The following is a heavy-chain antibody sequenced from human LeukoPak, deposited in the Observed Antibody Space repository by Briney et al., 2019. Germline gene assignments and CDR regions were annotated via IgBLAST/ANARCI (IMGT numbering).Heavy chain of an antibody. D-gene: IGHD3-10*01. CDR2: ISGSDGYT. CDR3: AKSVYYYGSGSYFAKSYYYYYYGMDV. J-gene: IGHJ6*02. Sequence: GGSLRLSCAASGFTFSTFAMHWVRQAPGKGLEWVSAISGSDGYTYYADSVKGRFTISRDNSKNTLYLQMNSLRAEDTAVYYCAKSVYYYGSGSYFAKSYYYYYYGMDVWGQGTTVTVSS. CDR1: GFTFSTFA. V-gene: IGHV3-23*01.